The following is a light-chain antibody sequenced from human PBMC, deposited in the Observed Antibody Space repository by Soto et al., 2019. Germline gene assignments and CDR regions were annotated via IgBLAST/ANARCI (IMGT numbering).Light chain of an antibody. J-gene: IGLJ2*01. CDR2: DVT. CDR1: SSDVGGYNY. V-gene: IGLV2-14*03. Sequence: QSVLTQPASVSVSLGRSITISCTGTSSDVGGYNYVSWYQQHPGQAPKLLIHDVTNRPSGISDRFSGSKSANTASLTISNLRPEDEAHYYCSSYTTFRTPHVAFGGGTKVTVL. CDR3: SSYTTFRTPHVA.